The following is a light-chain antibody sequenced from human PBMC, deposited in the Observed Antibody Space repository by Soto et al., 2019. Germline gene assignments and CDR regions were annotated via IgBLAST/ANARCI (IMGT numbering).Light chain of an antibody. V-gene: IGKV3-20*01. CDR1: QSVRSSY. J-gene: IGKJ4*01. Sequence: EIVLTQSPGTLSLSPGERGTLSCRASQSVRSSYLAWYQQKPGQAPSLLIYGASNRAPGIADRFSGSGSGTDFPLTISRLEPEDFAVYYCQQYGSSPSFGGGTKVEIK. CDR3: QQYGSSPS. CDR2: GAS.